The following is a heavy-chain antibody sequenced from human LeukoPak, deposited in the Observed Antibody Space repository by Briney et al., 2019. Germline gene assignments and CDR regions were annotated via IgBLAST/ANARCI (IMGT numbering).Heavy chain of an antibody. V-gene: IGHV1-2*02. D-gene: IGHD6-19*01. J-gene: IGHJ3*02. CDR2: INPNNGGT. CDR3: AKDLRVGSGWSDASDI. CDR1: GYTFTDYY. Sequence: ASVTVSCKASGYTFTDYYMHWVRQAPGQGLEWMGWINPNNGGTNYAQKFRGRVTMTRDTSISTGYMELSRLRSDDTAVYYCAKDLRVGSGWSDASDIWGQGTMVTVTS.